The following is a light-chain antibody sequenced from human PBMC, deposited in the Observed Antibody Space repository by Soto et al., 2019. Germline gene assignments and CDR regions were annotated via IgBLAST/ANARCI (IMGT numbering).Light chain of an antibody. CDR1: QSVSSY. J-gene: IGKJ1*01. V-gene: IGKV3-15*01. CDR3: PQYKNLPWT. Sequence: EIVMTQSPASLSVSPGERVTLSCTASQSVSSYLAWYQQIPGQAPRLLIHGASTGAIGVPDRFSGSGSGTEFTLTVSTLQSEDSSGYYCPQYKNLPWTFGQGTKVEI. CDR2: GAS.